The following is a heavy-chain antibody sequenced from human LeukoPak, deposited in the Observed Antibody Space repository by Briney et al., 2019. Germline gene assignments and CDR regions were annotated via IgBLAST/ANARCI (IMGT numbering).Heavy chain of an antibody. CDR1: GGTFSGYA. CDR2: IIPIFGTA. Sequence: ASVKVSCKASGGTFSGYAISWVRQAPGQGLEWMGGIIPIFGTANYAQKFQGRVTITADESTSTAYMELSSLRSEDTAVYYCARGTRYCGGDCYRRLDYWGQGTLVIVSS. CDR3: ARGTRYCGGDCYRRLDY. D-gene: IGHD2-21*02. V-gene: IGHV1-69*13. J-gene: IGHJ4*02.